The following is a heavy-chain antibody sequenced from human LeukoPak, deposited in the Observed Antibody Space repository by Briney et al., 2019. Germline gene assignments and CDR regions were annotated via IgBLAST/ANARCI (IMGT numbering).Heavy chain of an antibody. V-gene: IGHV1-18*01. J-gene: IGHJ6*03. Sequence: GASVKVSCKASGYTFTSYGISWVRQAPGQGLEWMGWTSAYNGNTNYAQKLQGRVTMTTDTSTSTAYMELRSLRSDDTAVYYCARLRPEYQLLAYYYYYYMDVWGKGTTVTVSS. CDR2: TSAYNGNT. D-gene: IGHD2-2*01. CDR3: ARLRPEYQLLAYYYYYYMDV. CDR1: GYTFTSYG.